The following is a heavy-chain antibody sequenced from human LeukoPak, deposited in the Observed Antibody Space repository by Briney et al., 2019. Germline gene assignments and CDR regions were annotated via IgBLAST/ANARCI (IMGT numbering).Heavy chain of an antibody. D-gene: IGHD2-2*02. Sequence: GGSLRLSCAASGFTFSNYWMSWVRQAPGKGLEWVANIKEDGSDKYYVDSMKGRFTISRDNAKNSLYLQVNSLRAEDTAVYYCAREVPSGVPDYWGQGTLVTVSS. J-gene: IGHJ4*02. CDR1: GFTFSNYW. CDR3: AREVPSGVPDY. V-gene: IGHV3-7*01. CDR2: IKEDGSDK.